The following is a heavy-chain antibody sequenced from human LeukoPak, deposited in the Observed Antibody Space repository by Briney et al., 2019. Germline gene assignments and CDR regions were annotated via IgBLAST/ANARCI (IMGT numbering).Heavy chain of an antibody. CDR1: GGLISSGGYS. CDR2: IYYSGST. CDR3: ARASRGGYRFDY. D-gene: IGHD5-12*01. V-gene: IGHV4-30-2*01. J-gene: IGHJ4*02. Sequence: SETLSLTCAVSGGLISSGGYSWSWIQQPPGKGLGWIGYIYYSGSTYYNPSLKSRVTISVDRSKNQFSLKLSSVTAADTAVYYCARASRGGYRFDYWGQGTLVTVSS.